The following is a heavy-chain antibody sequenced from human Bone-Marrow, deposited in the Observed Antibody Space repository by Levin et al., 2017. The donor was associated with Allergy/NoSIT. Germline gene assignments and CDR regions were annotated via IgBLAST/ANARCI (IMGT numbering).Heavy chain of an antibody. CDR1: GFTITSNY. CDR2: IHSGGTT. V-gene: IGHV3-53*01. J-gene: IGHJ2*01. Sequence: GGSLRLSCAASGFTITSNYMSWVRQAPGKGLEWVSVIHSGGTTYYADSVKGRFIISRDNSKNTLYLQMSSLRDDDTAVYHCARLHPSFWYFDLWGRGTLVTVSS. D-gene: IGHD3-16*02. CDR3: ARLHPSFWYFDL.